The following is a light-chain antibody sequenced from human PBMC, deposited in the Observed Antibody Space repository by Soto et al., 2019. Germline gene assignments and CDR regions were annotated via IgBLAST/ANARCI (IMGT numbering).Light chain of an antibody. CDR1: QSVSSY. J-gene: IGKJ5*01. Sequence: EIVLTQSPATLSLSPGERATLSCRASQSVSSYLAWYQQKPGQAPRLLIYDASNRATGIPARFSGSGSGTDFTVTISSLEPKDFAVYYCQQRSNWPITFGQGTRLEIK. CDR3: QQRSNWPIT. V-gene: IGKV3-11*01. CDR2: DAS.